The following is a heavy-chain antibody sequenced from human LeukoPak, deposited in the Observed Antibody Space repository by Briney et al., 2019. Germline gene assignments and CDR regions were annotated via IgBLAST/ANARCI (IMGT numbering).Heavy chain of an antibody. V-gene: IGHV4-59*01. CDR2: IYYSGAT. CDR1: GDSISGYY. Sequence: SETLSLTCNVSGDSISGYYWNWIRQSPGKGLEWIGYIYYSGATNYNPSLESRVTISVDTSKNQFSLNLSSVTAADTAIYYCARRGQMSYYYSGMDVWGQGTTVTVPS. D-gene: IGHD3-10*01. J-gene: IGHJ6*02. CDR3: ARRGQMSYYYSGMDV.